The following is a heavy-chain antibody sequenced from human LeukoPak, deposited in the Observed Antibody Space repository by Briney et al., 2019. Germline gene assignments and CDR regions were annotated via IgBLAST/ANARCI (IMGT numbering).Heavy chain of an antibody. CDR3: AGFREYYYGSGSYFPEIIDY. CDR1: GFTFSSYS. J-gene: IGHJ4*02. V-gene: IGHV3-21*01. D-gene: IGHD3-10*01. CDR2: ISSSSSYI. Sequence: PGVSLRLSCAASGFTFSSYSMNWVRQAPGKGLEWVSSISSSSSYIYYADSVKGRFTISRDNAKNSLYLQMNSLRAEDTAVYYCAGFREYYYGSGSYFPEIIDYWGQGTLVTVSS.